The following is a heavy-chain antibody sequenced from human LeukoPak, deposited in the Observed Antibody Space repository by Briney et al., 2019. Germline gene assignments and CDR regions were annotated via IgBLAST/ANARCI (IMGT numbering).Heavy chain of an antibody. CDR1: GFTFSSYA. D-gene: IGHD5-18*01. CDR2: ISGSGGST. Sequence: PGGSLRLSCAASGFTFSSYAMSWVRQAPGKGLEWVSAISGSGGSTYYADSVKGRFTISRDNSKNTLYLQMNSLRAEDTAVYYCAKGVYCYGYRGAFDYWGQGTLVTVSS. J-gene: IGHJ4*02. CDR3: AKGVYCYGYRGAFDY. V-gene: IGHV3-23*01.